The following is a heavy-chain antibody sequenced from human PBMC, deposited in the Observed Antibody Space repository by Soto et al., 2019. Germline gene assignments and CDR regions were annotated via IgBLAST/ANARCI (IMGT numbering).Heavy chain of an antibody. CDR2: ISGSGGST. CDR1: GFTFSSYA. CDR3: AKDPEVVVTAPDY. D-gene: IGHD2-21*02. Sequence: QSGGSLRLSCAASGFTFSSYAMNWVRQAPGKGLEWVSAISGSGGSTYYVDSVKGRFTISRDNSRNTLYLQMNSLRAEDTAVYYCAKDPEVVVTAPDYWGQGTLVTVSS. V-gene: IGHV3-23*01. J-gene: IGHJ4*02.